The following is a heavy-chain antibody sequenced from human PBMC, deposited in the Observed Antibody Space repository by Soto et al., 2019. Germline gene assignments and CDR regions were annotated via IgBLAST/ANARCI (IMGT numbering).Heavy chain of an antibody. J-gene: IGHJ4*02. Sequence: SEILSLTCTVSGGSISSSSYYWGWIRQPPGKGLEWIGSIYYSGSTYYNPSLKSRVTISVDTSKNQFSLKLSSVTAADTAVYYCAMTYYPSYYFDYWGQGTLVTVSS. D-gene: IGHD3-10*01. CDR3: AMTYYPSYYFDY. V-gene: IGHV4-39*01. CDR1: GGSISSSSYY. CDR2: IYYSGST.